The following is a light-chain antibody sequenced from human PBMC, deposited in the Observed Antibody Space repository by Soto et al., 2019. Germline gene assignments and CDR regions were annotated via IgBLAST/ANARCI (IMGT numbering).Light chain of an antibody. J-gene: IGLJ3*02. CDR3: SSYTSTNTPV. V-gene: IGLV2-14*01. CDR2: EVS. CDR1: SSDVGDYNY. Sequence: QSALTQPASVSGSPGQSITISCTGTSSDVGDYNYVSWYQQHPGKAPKLMIYEVSNRPSGVSNRFSGSKSGNTASLTISGLQAEDEADYYCSSYTSTNTPVFGGGTKVTVL.